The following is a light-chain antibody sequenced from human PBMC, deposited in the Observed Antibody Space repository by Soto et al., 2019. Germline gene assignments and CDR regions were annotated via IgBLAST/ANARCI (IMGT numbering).Light chain of an antibody. V-gene: IGLV2-8*01. CDR2: EVS. Sequence: QSALTQPPSASGSPGQSVTISCTGTSSDVGGYNYVSWYLQYPGKAPKLMIYEVSKRPSGVPDRFSGSKSGKTASLTVSGLQPEDEADYYCTSYAGSNIWVFGGGTKLTVL. CDR3: TSYAGSNIWV. J-gene: IGLJ3*02. CDR1: SSDVGGYNY.